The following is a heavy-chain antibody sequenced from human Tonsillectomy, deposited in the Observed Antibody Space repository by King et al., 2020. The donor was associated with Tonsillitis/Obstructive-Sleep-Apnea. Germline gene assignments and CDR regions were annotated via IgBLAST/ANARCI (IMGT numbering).Heavy chain of an antibody. CDR1: GFTFSDYS. D-gene: IGHD6-13*01. CDR2: ITSSSSYT. CDR3: ARNAEAAEFFDF. V-gene: IGHV3-11*06. Sequence: VQLVESGGGLVKPGGSLRLSCAASGFTFSDYSMSWIRQAPGKGVEWVSYITSSSSYTNYADSVKGRFTISRDNAKNSLNLKMNGLRAEDTAVYYCARNAEAAEFFDFWGQGTLVSVSS. J-gene: IGHJ4*02.